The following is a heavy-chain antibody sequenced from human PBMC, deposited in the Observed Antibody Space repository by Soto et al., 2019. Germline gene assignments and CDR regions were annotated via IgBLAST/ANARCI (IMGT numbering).Heavy chain of an antibody. D-gene: IGHD6-25*01. CDR1: GFTFSSYA. J-gene: IGHJ4*02. V-gene: IGHV3-23*01. Sequence: EVQLLESGGGLVQPGRSLRLSCAASGFTFSSYAMSWVRQAPGKGLEWVSAISGSGDTTYYADSVKGRFTISRDNSKNTLFLQMNSLRAEDTAVYYCAKFFVETGGSSGWPWSFHYWGQGTLVTVSS. CDR3: AKFFVETGGSSGWPWSFHY. CDR2: ISGSGDTT.